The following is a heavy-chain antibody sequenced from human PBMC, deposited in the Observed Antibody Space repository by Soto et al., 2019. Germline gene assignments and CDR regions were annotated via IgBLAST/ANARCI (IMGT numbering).Heavy chain of an antibody. D-gene: IGHD6-13*01. CDR1: GFTFSSYA. Sequence: GGSLRLSCAASGFTFSSYAMSWVRQAPGKGLEWVSAISGSGGSTYYADSVKGRFTISRDNSKNTLYLQMNSLRAEDTAVYSCAKKLEYSSSPGAFDIWGQGTMVTVSS. CDR3: AKKLEYSSSPGAFDI. V-gene: IGHV3-23*01. CDR2: ISGSGGST. J-gene: IGHJ3*02.